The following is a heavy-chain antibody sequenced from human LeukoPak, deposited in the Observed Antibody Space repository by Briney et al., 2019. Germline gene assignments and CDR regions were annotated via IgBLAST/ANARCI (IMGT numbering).Heavy chain of an antibody. V-gene: IGHV4-38-2*02. CDR2: IYHSGST. D-gene: IGHD3-22*01. CDR1: GYSISSGYY. J-gene: IGHJ4*02. CDR3: ARDRLDYYDSSGYYDY. Sequence: SETLSLTCTVSGYSISSGYYWGWIRQPPGKGLEWIGSIYHSGSTYYNPSLKSRVTISVDTSKNQFSLQLNSVTPEDTAVYYCARDRLDYYDSSGYYDYWGQGTLVTVSS.